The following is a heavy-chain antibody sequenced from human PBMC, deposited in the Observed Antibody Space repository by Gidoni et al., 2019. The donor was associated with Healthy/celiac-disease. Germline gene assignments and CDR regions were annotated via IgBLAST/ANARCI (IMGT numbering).Heavy chain of an antibody. V-gene: IGHV5-51*01. J-gene: IGHJ4*02. CDR2: IYPCDSET. D-gene: IGHD5-18*01. CDR3: ARRRYSYGPHRGLRGPYFDY. Sequence: VQLVQSGAEVNKPGESLQISCKGSGYSFTRYWIGWVRQMPWKALESLGIIYPCDSETRYSPSFQGQVTISADKSISTAYLQWSSLKASDTAMYYCARRRYSYGPHRGLRGPYFDYWGQGTLVTVSS. CDR1: GYSFTRYW.